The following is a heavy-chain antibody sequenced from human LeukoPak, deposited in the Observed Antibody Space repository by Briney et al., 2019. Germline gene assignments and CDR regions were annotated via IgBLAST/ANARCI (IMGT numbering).Heavy chain of an antibody. J-gene: IGHJ3*02. CDR1: GGTFSSYA. Sequence: SVKVSCKASGGTFSSYAISWVRQAPGQGLECMGAIIPVFGTANYAHKFQCRVTLTTYESTTTAYIELISLTSEDPAVYYCARNRAIAVDDAFDIWGQGTMVTVSS. V-gene: IGHV1-69*05. CDR3: ARNRAIAVDDAFDI. CDR2: IIPVFGTA. D-gene: IGHD2/OR15-2a*01.